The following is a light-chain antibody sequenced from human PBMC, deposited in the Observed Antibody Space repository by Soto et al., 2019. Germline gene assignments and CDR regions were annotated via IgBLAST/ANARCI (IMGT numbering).Light chain of an antibody. CDR1: QGISSS. J-gene: IGKJ4*01. V-gene: IGKV1-9*01. CDR3: QQLNTYPLT. Sequence: DIQLTQSPSFLSASVGDRVTIPCRASQGISSSLAWYQQKPGKAPKFLIYRASTWQTGVPSRFSGSGSGTEFTLTISSLQPEDVATYYCQQLNTYPLTFGGGTKVEVK. CDR2: RAS.